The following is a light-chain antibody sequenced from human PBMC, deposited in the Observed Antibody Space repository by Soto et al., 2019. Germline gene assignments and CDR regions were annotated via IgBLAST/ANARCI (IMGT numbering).Light chain of an antibody. V-gene: IGLV2-14*01. Sequence: QSVLTRPASVSGSPGQSITMSCTGTSSDVGGYNYVSWYQQHPGKAPKLMIYDVSDRPSGVSNRFSGSKSGNTASLTISGLQAEDEADYYCSSYTSTSTVLFGGGTKLTVL. CDR3: SSYTSTSTVL. CDR1: SSDVGGYNY. CDR2: DVS. J-gene: IGLJ2*01.